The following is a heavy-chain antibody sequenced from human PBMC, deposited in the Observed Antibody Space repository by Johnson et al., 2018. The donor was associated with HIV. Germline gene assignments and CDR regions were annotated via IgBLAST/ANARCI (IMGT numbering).Heavy chain of an antibody. CDR2: ISSSGSTI. CDR3: ARPGGANYNFWSGVCSSLLGFDAFDI. J-gene: IGHJ3*02. D-gene: IGHD3-3*01. V-gene: IGHV3-11*04. CDR1: GFTFSDYY. Sequence: QVQLVESGGGLVKPGGSLRLSCAASGFTFSDYYMSWIRQAPGKGLEWVSYISSSGSTIYYADSVKGRFTISRVNAKNSLYLQMNTLRAEDTAVYDCARPGGANYNFWSGVCSSLLGFDAFDIWGQGTMVTVSS.